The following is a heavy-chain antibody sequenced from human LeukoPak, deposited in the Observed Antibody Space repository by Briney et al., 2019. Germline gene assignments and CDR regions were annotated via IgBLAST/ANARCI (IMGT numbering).Heavy chain of an antibody. D-gene: IGHD2-2*01. J-gene: IGHJ4*02. Sequence: SETLSLTCTVSGGSISSYYWSWIRQPPGKGLEWIGYIYYSGSTNYNPSLKSRVTISVDTSKNQFSLKLSSVTAADTAVYYCARGGDIVVVPAGSLFDYWGQGTLVTVSS. V-gene: IGHV4-59*12. CDR3: ARGGDIVVVPAGSLFDY. CDR1: GGSISSYY. CDR2: IYYSGST.